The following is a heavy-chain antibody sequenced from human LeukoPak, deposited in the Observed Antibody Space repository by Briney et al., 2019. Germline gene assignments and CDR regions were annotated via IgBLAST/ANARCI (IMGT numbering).Heavy chain of an antibody. CDR1: GGTFSSYA. J-gene: IGHJ4*02. CDR2: IIPIFGTA. V-gene: IGHV1-69*05. D-gene: IGHD6-13*01. Sequence: AAVKVSCKASGGTFSSYAISWVRQAPGQGLEWMGGIIPIFGTANYAQKFQGRVTITTDESTSTAYMELSSLRSEDTAVYYCARDWVSAAGTYLEYYFDYWGQGTLVTVSS. CDR3: ARDWVSAAGTYLEYYFDY.